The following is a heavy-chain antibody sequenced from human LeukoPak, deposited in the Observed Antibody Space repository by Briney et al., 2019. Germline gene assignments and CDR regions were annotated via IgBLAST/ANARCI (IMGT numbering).Heavy chain of an antibody. CDR3: ARVDTAMALVDY. D-gene: IGHD5-18*01. V-gene: IGHV4-39*01. J-gene: IGHJ4*02. CDR2: IYYSGST. CDR1: GGSISSSSYY. Sequence: SETLSLTCTVSGGSISSSSYYWGWIRQPPGKGLEWIGSIYYSGSTYYNPSLKSRVTISVDTSKNQFSLKLSSVTAADTAVYYCARVDTAMALVDYWGQGTLVTVSS.